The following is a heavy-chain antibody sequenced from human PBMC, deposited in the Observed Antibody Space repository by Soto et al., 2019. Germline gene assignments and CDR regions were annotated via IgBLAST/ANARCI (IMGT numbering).Heavy chain of an antibody. CDR1: GFTFSTYT. D-gene: IGHD4-17*01. Sequence: PGGSLRLSCAASGFTFSTYTMSWVRQAPGKGLEWVSAVLQTGSSTFYADSVKGRFTISRDSSQNTLYLQMNNLRAEDTAVYYCAKDFTPDGYWDFDYWGQGTLVTVSS. V-gene: IGHV3-23*01. CDR2: VLQTGSST. CDR3: AKDFTPDGYWDFDY. J-gene: IGHJ4*02.